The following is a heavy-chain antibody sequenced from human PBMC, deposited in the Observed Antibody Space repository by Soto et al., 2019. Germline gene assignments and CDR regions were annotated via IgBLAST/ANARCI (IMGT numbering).Heavy chain of an antibody. CDR3: GAWCVGCGGFHDCVMDG. CDR2: IYYSGST. J-gene: IGHJ6*02. Sequence: SETLSLTCTVSGGSISSGGYYWSLIRQHPGKGLEWIGYIYYSGSTYYNPSLKSRVTISVDTSKNQLSLKLSSVTAADTAVYYRGAWCVGCGGFHDCVMDGWAGGTTVT. CDR1: GGSISSGGYY. D-gene: IGHD2-8*02. V-gene: IGHV4-31*03.